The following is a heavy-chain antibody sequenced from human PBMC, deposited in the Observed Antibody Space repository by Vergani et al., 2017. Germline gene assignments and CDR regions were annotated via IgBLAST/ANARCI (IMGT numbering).Heavy chain of an antibody. Sequence: QVQLQESGPGLVKPSETLSLTYTVSGGSISSYYWRWIRQPPGKGLEWIGYIYTSGSTNYNPSLKSRVTISADTSKNQFSLKLSSVTAADTAVYYCARRGIAAAGDWFDPWGQGTLVTVSS. CDR2: IYTSGST. V-gene: IGHV4-4*09. J-gene: IGHJ5*02. D-gene: IGHD6-13*01. CDR3: ARRGIAAAGDWFDP. CDR1: GGSISSYY.